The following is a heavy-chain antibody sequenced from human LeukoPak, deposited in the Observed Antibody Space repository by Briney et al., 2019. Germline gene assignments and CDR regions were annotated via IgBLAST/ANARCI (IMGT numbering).Heavy chain of an antibody. V-gene: IGHV1-2*02. CDR2: INPNSGGT. Sequence: ASVKVSCKASGYTFTGYYMHWVRQAPGQGLEWMGWINPNSGGTNYAQKFQGRVTMTRDTSISTAYMELSRLRSDDTAVYYCASIPYDFWSGYYKCCDDYGMDVWGQGTTVTVSS. CDR3: ASIPYDFWSGYYKCCDDYGMDV. D-gene: IGHD3-3*01. J-gene: IGHJ6*02. CDR1: GYTFTGYY.